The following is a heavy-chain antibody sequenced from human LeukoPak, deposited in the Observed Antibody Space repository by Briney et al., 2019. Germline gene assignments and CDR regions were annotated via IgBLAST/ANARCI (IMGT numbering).Heavy chain of an antibody. CDR2: NSAGGGST. J-gene: IGHJ4*02. CDR1: GFTFTDFA. V-gene: IGHV3-23*01. CDR3: ARDYADYVGYFFFDY. Sequence: PGGSLRLSCIASGFTFTDFAMNWLRQAPGKGLEWVASNSAGGGSTYYADSAKGRFSISRDNSQNTLYLQMNNLRAEDTAIYYCARDYADYVGYFFFDYWGQGSLVTVSS. D-gene: IGHD4-17*01.